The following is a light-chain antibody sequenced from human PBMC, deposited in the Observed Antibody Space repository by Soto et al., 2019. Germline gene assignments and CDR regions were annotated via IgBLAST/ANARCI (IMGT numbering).Light chain of an antibody. J-gene: IGKJ4*01. CDR3: QQYSSSPLS. CDR1: QSVRSNY. Sequence: EIVLTQSPGTLSLSSGERATLACRARQSVRSNYLAWYQQKPGQAPRHLIDGASSRATGIPDRFGGSGSGTDFPLTIRSLETEDCAVYDCQQYSSSPLSFGGGTKVEVK. CDR2: GAS. V-gene: IGKV3-20*01.